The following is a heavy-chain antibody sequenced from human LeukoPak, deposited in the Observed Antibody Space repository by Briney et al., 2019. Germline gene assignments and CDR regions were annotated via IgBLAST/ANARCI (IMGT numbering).Heavy chain of an antibody. D-gene: IGHD6-13*01. J-gene: IGHJ4*02. CDR2: INHDGSDK. CDR3: ARVSSSSPPGY. CDR1: GFTFSTYW. Sequence: GGSLRLSCAASGFTFSTYWLSWVRQAPGKGLQWVANINHDGSDKYYVDSVKGRFTISRDNAKNSLYLQMNSLRAEDTAMYYCARVSSSSPPGYWGQGTLVTVSS. V-gene: IGHV3-7*01.